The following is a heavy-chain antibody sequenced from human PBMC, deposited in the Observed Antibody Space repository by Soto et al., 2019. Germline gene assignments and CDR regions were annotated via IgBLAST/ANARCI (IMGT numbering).Heavy chain of an antibody. CDR1: GFTLSNHG. CDR2: ISYDSSDK. CDR3: ATWGEVAGGIFDY. D-gene: IGHD6-19*01. Sequence: QVQLVESGGGVVQPGRSLRLSCAASGFTLSNHGMHWVRQAPGKGLEWVAVISYDSSDKYYADSVKGRFTISRDNSKNTLYLQMNSLRLEDTAVYYCATWGEVAGGIFDYWGQGTLVTVSS. V-gene: IGHV3-30*03. J-gene: IGHJ4*02.